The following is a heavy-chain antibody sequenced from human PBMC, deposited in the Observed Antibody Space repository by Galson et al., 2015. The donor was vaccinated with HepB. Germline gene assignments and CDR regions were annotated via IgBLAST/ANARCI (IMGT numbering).Heavy chain of an antibody. CDR3: ATLSDYYASGNYCFDS. CDR2: IYPDDSET. V-gene: IGHV5-51*01. D-gene: IGHD3-10*01. CDR1: GYSFTNFW. Sequence: QSGAEVKKPGESLKISCKASGYSFTNFWIGWVRQMPGKGLEWMAIIYPDDSETKYSPSFQGQVTISADKSINTAYLQWSRLKASDTAIYYCATLSDYYASGNYCFDSWSQGTLVTVSS. J-gene: IGHJ4*02.